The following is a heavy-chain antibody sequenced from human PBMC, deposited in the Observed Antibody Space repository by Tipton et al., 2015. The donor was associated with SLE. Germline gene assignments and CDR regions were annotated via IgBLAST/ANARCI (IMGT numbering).Heavy chain of an antibody. CDR1: GGSISSGDYY. Sequence: SLRLSCTVSGGSISSGDYYWSWIRQPPGKGLEWIGYIYYSGSTYYNPSLKSRVTISVDTSKNQFSLKLSSVTAADTAVYYCARDHKWGGAFDIWGQGTMVTVSS. V-gene: IGHV4-30-4*01. CDR2: IYYSGST. CDR3: ARDHKWGGAFDI. D-gene: IGHD7-27*01. J-gene: IGHJ3*02.